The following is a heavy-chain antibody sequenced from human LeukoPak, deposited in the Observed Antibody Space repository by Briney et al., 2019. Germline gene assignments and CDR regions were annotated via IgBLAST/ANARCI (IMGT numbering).Heavy chain of an antibody. Sequence: PGGSLRLSCAASGFTFSSYWMSWVRQAPGKGLEWVANIKQDGSEKYYVDSVNGRFTISRDNAKNSLYLQMTSLRAEDTAVYYCAREGDGWYFDNWGQGTLVTVSS. CDR1: GFTFSSYW. V-gene: IGHV3-7*01. J-gene: IGHJ4*02. CDR2: IKQDGSEK. CDR3: AREGDGWYFDN. D-gene: IGHD5-24*01.